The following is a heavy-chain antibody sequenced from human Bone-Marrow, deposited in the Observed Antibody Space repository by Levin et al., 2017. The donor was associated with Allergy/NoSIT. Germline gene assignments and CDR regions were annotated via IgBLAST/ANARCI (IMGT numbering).Heavy chain of an antibody. CDR3: SKEQSAFGVLRDGLDV. J-gene: IGHJ6*02. Sequence: GESLKISCAASGFTFDDYDMYWVRQLPGKGLEWVSLISWDGRTTSYADSVKGRFTISRDNSKNFVFLQMNGLTTDDSGLYYCSKEQSAFGVLRDGLDVWGQGTTVIVS. D-gene: IGHD3-16*01. CDR2: ISWDGRTT. V-gene: IGHV3-43*01. CDR1: GFTFDDYD.